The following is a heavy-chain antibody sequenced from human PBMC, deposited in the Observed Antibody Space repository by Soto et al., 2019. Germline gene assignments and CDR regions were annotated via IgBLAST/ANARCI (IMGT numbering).Heavy chain of an antibody. V-gene: IGHV2-5*02. CDR1: GFSLSTSGVG. D-gene: IGHD1-1*01. Sequence: QITLKESGPTLVKPTQTLTLTCPFSGFSLSTSGVGVGWIRQHPEKAPERLALIYWADDKRYSPSMKSRLTIAKDTSKYQVVLTMTNVDPVDTGTYFCAHRQHRQYYWNDGDFDYWGQGTLVTVSS. J-gene: IGHJ4*02. CDR2: IYWADDK. CDR3: AHRQHRQYYWNDGDFDY.